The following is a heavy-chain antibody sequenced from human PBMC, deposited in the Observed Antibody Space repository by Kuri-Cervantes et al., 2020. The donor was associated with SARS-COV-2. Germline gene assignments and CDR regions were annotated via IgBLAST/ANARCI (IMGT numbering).Heavy chain of an antibody. CDR1: GGSFSGYY. J-gene: IGHJ4*02. CDR3: ARLIGYSGYDYSFGYFDY. CDR2: INHSGST. Sequence: SQTLSLTCAVYGGSFSGYYWSWIRQPPGKGLEWIGEINHSGSTNYNPSLKSRVTISVDTSKNQFSPKLSSVTAADTAVYYCARLIGYSGYDYSFGYFDYWGQGTLVTVSS. D-gene: IGHD5-12*01. V-gene: IGHV4-34*01.